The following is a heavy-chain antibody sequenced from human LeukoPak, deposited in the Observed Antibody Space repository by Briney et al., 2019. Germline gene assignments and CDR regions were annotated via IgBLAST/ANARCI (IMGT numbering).Heavy chain of an antibody. D-gene: IGHD6-13*01. CDR1: GGSFSGYY. J-gene: IGHJ5*02. Sequence: SETLSLTCAVYGGSFSGYYWSWIRQPPGKGLEWIGEINHSGSTNYNPSLKSRVTISVDTSKNQFSLKLSSVTAADTAVYYCARDGLAAAVGWFDPWGQGTLVTVSS. CDR3: ARDGLAAAVGWFDP. CDR2: INHSGST. V-gene: IGHV4-34*01.